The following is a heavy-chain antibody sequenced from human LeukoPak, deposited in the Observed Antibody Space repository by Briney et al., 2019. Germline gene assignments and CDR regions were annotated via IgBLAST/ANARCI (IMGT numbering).Heavy chain of an antibody. V-gene: IGHV4-61*02. Sequence: SETLSLTCTVSGGSITSSSHYWSWIRQPAGKGLEWIGRIYTSGSTNYNPSLKSRVTISVDTSKNQFSLKLSSVTAADTAVYYCARVIAAGGYYYYYYYMDVWGKGTTVTVSS. D-gene: IGHD6-13*01. J-gene: IGHJ6*03. CDR2: IYTSGST. CDR3: ARVIAAGGYYYYYYYMDV. CDR1: GGSITSSSHY.